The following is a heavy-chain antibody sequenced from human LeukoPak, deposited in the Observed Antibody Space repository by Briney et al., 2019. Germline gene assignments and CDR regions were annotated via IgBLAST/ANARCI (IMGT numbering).Heavy chain of an antibody. Sequence: SVKVSCKASGGTFSSYAIGWVRQAPGQGLEWMGRIIPILGIANYAQKFQGRVTITADKSTSTAYMELSSLRSEDTAVYYCARDIEEYYYDSSGSLRYWGQGTLVTVSS. CDR1: GGTFSSYA. J-gene: IGHJ4*02. V-gene: IGHV1-69*04. D-gene: IGHD3-22*01. CDR3: ARDIEEYYYDSSGSLRY. CDR2: IIPILGIA.